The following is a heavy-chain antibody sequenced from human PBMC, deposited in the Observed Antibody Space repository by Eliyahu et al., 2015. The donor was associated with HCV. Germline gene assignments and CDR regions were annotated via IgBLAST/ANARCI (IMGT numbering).Heavy chain of an antibody. CDR2: IKSKADGETT. V-gene: IGHV3-15*01. CDR1: GFTFSNAW. J-gene: IGHJ4*02. Sequence: EVHLVESGGGLVRPGGSLRLSCAASGFTFSNAWMSWVRQAPGQGLEWIGRIKSKADGETTDSTAPLKDRFIISRDDSKNTLYLRMTSLKTEDTAVYYCTTDLLANYDSTHWGQGTLVTVSS. CDR3: TTDLLANYDSTH. D-gene: IGHD3-22*01.